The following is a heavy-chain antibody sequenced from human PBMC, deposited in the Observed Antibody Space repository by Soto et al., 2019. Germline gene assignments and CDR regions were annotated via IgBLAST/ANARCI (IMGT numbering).Heavy chain of an antibody. CDR2: IIPIFGTA. J-gene: IGHJ5*02. D-gene: IGHD3-22*01. CDR1: GGTFSSYA. Sequence: SVKVSCKASGGTFSSYAISWVRQAPGQGLEWMGGIIPIFGTANYAQKFQGRVTITADESTSTAYTELSSLRSEDTAVYYCARGGTMIVVAPPGWFDPWGKGTLVTVSS. CDR3: ARGGTMIVVAPPGWFDP. V-gene: IGHV1-69*13.